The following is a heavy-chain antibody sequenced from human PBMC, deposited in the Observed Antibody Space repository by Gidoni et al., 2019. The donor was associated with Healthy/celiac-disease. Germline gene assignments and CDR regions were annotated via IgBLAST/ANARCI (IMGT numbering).Heavy chain of an antibody. Sequence: EVQLVQPGAEVKQPGESLKTSCKGSGYSFTSHWLGWARQTPGKGLEWMGIINPGDSDTRYSPSFQGQVTISADKSISTAYLQWSSLKASDTAMYYCARHPSNRQKYYDILTGYSTVGYYYGMDVWGQGTTVTVSS. CDR3: ARHPSNRQKYYDILTGYSTVGYYYGMDV. CDR2: INPGDSDT. J-gene: IGHJ6*02. D-gene: IGHD3-9*01. V-gene: IGHV5-51*01. CDR1: GYSFTSHW.